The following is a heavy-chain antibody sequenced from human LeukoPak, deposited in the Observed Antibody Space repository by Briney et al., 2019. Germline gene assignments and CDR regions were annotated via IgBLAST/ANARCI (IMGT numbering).Heavy chain of an antibody. J-gene: IGHJ5*02. V-gene: IGHV3-23*01. CDR3: AKADSSSWYDNWFDP. CDR2: ISGSGGST. CDR1: GFTFSSYA. Sequence: GGSLRLSCAASGFTFSSYAMSWVRQAPGKGLEWVSAISGSGGSTYYADSVKGRFTISRDNSKNTLYLQMNGLRAEDTAVYYCAKADSSSWYDNWFDPWGQGTLVTVSS. D-gene: IGHD6-13*01.